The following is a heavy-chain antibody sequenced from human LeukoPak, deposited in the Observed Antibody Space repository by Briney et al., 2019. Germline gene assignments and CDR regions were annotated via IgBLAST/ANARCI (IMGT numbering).Heavy chain of an antibody. V-gene: IGHV4-31*03. CDR3: ARDRSRGYSYGSFDY. J-gene: IGHJ4*02. CDR1: GGSISGYY. Sequence: SETLSLTCTVSGGSISGYYWSWIRQHPGKGLEWIGYIYYSGSTYYNPSLKSRVTISVDTSKNQFSLKLSSVTAADTAVYYCARDRSRGYSYGSFDYWGQGTLVTVSS. CDR2: IYYSGST. D-gene: IGHD5-18*01.